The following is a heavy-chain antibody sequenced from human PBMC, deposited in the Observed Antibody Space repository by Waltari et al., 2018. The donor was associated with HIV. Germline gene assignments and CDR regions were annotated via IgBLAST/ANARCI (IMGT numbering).Heavy chain of an antibody. Sequence: EVQLVEFGGGLVQPGRSLRLSCAASGFRFNNYGMHWVRQAPGKGLEWVSGCNGSGSGIEYAASVKGRFSVSRDNAKNSLFLQMNSLRPEDTAVYYCVKDAYYFDDTTRRYGLDVWGQGTTVTVSS. D-gene: IGHD3-22*01. J-gene: IGHJ6*02. CDR1: GFRFNNYG. CDR2: CNGSGSGI. CDR3: VKDAYYFDDTTRRYGLDV. V-gene: IGHV3-9*01.